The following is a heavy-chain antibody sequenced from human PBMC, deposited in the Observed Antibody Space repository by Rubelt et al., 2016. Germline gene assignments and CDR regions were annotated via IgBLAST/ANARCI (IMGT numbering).Heavy chain of an antibody. CDR2: ISSDGDST. CDR3: ARGLLGYSYGNFDY. V-gene: IGHV3-64*01. D-gene: IGHD5-18*01. CDR1: GFTFSSYA. J-gene: IGHJ4*02. Sequence: AASGFTFSSYAMHWVRQAPGKGLDYVSAISSDGDSTYYANSVRGRFTISRDNSKNTLYLQMGSLRAEDMAVYYCARGLLGYSYGNFDYWGQGTLVTVSS.